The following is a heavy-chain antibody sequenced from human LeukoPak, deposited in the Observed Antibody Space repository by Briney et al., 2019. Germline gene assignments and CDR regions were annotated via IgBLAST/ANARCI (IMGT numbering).Heavy chain of an antibody. J-gene: IGHJ4*02. CDR1: GYICTNYF. D-gene: IGHD2-15*01. CDR3: ARETFGGYFDY. V-gene: IGHV1-46*01. CDR2: ISPSDGNR. Sequence: GASVKVSCKASGYICTNYFIHWVRPAPGQGLEWITIISPSDGNRVYGPKFQGRVTVTSDTSTSTVYMELSSLRSEDTAVYYCARETFGGYFDYWGQGTLVTVSS.